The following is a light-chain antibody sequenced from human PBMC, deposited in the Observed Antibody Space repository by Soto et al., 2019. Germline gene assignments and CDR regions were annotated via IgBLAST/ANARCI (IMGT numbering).Light chain of an antibody. CDR2: STN. J-gene: IGLJ2*01. CDR1: SGSVSTSYY. CDR3: VLYMGGGVSV. Sequence: QTVVTQEPSFSVSPGGTVTLTCGLSSGSVSTSYYPSWYQQTPGQARRTLIYSTNTRSSGVPDRFSGSILGNKAALTITGAQADDESDYYCVLYMGGGVSVFGGGTKLTVL. V-gene: IGLV8-61*01.